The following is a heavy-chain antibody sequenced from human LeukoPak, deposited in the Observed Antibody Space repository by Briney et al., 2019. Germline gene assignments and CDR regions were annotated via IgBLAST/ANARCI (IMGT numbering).Heavy chain of an antibody. J-gene: IGHJ4*02. V-gene: IGHV4-34*01. D-gene: IGHD4-17*01. CDR3: ASLGDYADFDY. CDR2: INHSGST. Sequence: SETLSLTCAVYGGSFSGYYWSWIRQPPGKGLEWSGEINHSGSTNYNPSLKSRVTISVDKSKNQFSLKLSSVTAADTAVYYCASLGDYADFDYWGQGTLVTVSS. CDR1: GGSFSGYY.